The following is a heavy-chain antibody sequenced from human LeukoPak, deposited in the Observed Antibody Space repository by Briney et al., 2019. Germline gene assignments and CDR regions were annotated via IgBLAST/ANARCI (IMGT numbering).Heavy chain of an antibody. CDR2: MYNSGGT. CDR3: ARGRRSPYYMDV. CDR1: GGSIISTNW. Sequence: SETLSLTCAVSGGSIISTNWWSWVRQPPGKGPEWIGGMYNSGGTYYNPSLKSRVTIPVDTSKNQFSLKLSSVTAADTAVYYCARGRRSPYYMDVWGKGTTVTVSS. D-gene: IGHD3-16*01. J-gene: IGHJ6*03. V-gene: IGHV4-4*02.